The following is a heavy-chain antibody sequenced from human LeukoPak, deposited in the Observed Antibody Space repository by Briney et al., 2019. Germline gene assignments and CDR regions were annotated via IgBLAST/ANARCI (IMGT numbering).Heavy chain of an antibody. V-gene: IGHV3-23*01. CDR2: IGGGDT. CDR1: GFNFSTYA. Sequence: GGSLRLSCAASGFNFSTYAMSWVRQAPGKGLEWVSGIGGGDTHYADSVKGRFTISRDNSKSTVELHMSSLRVEDTAVYYCAKDGQSFNSMWDYLDSWGRGTLVTVSS. J-gene: IGHJ4*02. CDR3: AKDGQSFNSMWDYLDS. D-gene: IGHD1-26*01.